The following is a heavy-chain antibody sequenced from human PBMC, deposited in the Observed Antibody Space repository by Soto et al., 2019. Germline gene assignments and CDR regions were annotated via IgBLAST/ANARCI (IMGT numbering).Heavy chain of an antibody. D-gene: IGHD6-6*01. CDR3: ASDTRYSSSSRRDY. V-gene: IGHV3-30-3*01. Sequence: QVQLVESGGGVVQPGRSLRLSCAASGFTFSSYAMHWVRQAPGKGLEWVAVISYDGSNKYYADSVKGRFTISRDNSKHTLYLKMNSLRAEDTAVYYCASDTRYSSSSRRDYWGQGTLVTVSS. CDR1: GFTFSSYA. J-gene: IGHJ4*02. CDR2: ISYDGSNK.